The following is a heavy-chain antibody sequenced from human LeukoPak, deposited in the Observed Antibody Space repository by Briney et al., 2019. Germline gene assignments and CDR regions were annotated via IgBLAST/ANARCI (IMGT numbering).Heavy chain of an antibody. Sequence: GGSLRLSCAASGFTFSSYAMSWVRQAPGKGLEWVSAISGSGGSTYYADSVKGRFTISRDNSKNTLYLQMNSLRAEDTAVYYCAGHYDILTGYTMGFDYWGQGTLVAVSS. V-gene: IGHV3-23*01. CDR2: ISGSGGST. J-gene: IGHJ4*02. D-gene: IGHD3-9*01. CDR1: GFTFSSYA. CDR3: AGHYDILTGYTMGFDY.